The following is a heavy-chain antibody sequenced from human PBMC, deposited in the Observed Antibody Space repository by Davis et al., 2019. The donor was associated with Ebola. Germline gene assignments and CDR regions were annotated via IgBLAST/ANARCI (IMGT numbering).Heavy chain of an antibody. V-gene: IGHV3-21*01. CDR1: GFTFSSYT. CDR3: ARDGEAFDSRGSYEVPFDY. J-gene: IGHJ4*02. CDR2: ISSGSYYI. Sequence: LKISCEASGFTFSSYTMNWVRQAPGKGLEWVSSISSGSYYISYAASVKGRFTISRDNAKNSVYLQINSLRAEDTAVYYCARDGEAFDSRGSYEVPFDYWGQGTLVTVSS. D-gene: IGHD3-22*01.